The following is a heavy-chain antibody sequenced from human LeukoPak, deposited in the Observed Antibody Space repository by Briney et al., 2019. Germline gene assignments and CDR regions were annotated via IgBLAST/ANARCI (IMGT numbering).Heavy chain of an antibody. CDR2: ISGSGVTT. V-gene: IGHV3-23*01. CDR1: TFTFSTYA. D-gene: IGHD2-2*01. CDR3: AIDKYTTSRGAFDI. J-gene: IGHJ3*02. Sequence: GGSLRLSCAASTFTFSTYAMSWVRQAPGKGLEWVSAISGSGVTTYYADSVKGRFTISRDNSKNTLNLQMNSLRAEDTAVYYCAIDKYTTSRGAFDIWGQGTMVTVSA.